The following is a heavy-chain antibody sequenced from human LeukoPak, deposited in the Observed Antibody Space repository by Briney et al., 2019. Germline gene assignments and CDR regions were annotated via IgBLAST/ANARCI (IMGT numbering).Heavy chain of an antibody. D-gene: IGHD6-13*01. V-gene: IGHV4-34*01. CDR1: GGSFSGYY. J-gene: IGHJ4*02. CDR2: VNHRAST. Sequence: SETLSLTCAVSGGSFSGYYWSWIRHPPRKGQERKGEVNHRASTNYNTSLKSRVAISVDTSKNQFSLKLSSVTAADTAVYYCARGGPGQQLVLVYWGQGTLVTVSS. CDR3: ARGGPGQQLVLVY.